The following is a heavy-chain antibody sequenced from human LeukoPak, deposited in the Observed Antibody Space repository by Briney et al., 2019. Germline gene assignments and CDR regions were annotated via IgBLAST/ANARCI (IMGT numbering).Heavy chain of an antibody. Sequence: GGSLRLSCAASGFAFSSYTMNWVRQAPGKGLEWVSSISGSSTYIYYADSVKGRVTISRENAKNSLYLQMNSLRAEDTAVYYCARAVTATGDFDCWGQGTLVTVSS. D-gene: IGHD6-13*01. CDR3: ARAVTATGDFDC. CDR2: ISGSSTYI. V-gene: IGHV3-21*01. CDR1: GFAFSSYT. J-gene: IGHJ4*02.